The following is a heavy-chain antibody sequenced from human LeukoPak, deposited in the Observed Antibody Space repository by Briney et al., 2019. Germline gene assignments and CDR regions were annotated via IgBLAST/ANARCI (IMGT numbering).Heavy chain of an antibody. CDR2: IYYSGST. V-gene: IGHV4-39*01. CDR3: ARFRISSSWYNLPYFDY. D-gene: IGHD6-13*01. CDR1: GGSISSSSYY. J-gene: IGHJ4*02. Sequence: SETLSLTCTVSGGSISSSSYYWGWIRQPPGKGLEWIGSIYYSGSTYYNPSLKSRVTISVDTSKNQFSLKLSSVTAAETAVYYCARFRISSSWYNLPYFDYWGQGTLVTVSS.